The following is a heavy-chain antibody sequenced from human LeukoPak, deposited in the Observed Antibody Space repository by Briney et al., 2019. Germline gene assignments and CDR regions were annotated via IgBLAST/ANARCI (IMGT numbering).Heavy chain of an antibody. D-gene: IGHD1-1*01. CDR3: AARGERRFSGAFDI. V-gene: IGHV4-31*03. CDR2: IYYSGST. Sequence: PSQTLSLTCTVSGGSISSGGYYWSWNRQHPGKGLEWIGYIYYSGSTYYNPSLKSRVTISVDTSKNQFSLKLSSVTAADTAVYYCAARGERRFSGAFDIWGQGTMVTVSS. J-gene: IGHJ3*02. CDR1: GGSISSGGYY.